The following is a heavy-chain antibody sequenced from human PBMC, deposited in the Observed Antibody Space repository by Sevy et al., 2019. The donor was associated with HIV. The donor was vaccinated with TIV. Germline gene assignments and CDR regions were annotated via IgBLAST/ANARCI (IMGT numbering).Heavy chain of an antibody. CDR2: ISYDGSDK. CDR1: GFALSNYYA. V-gene: IGHV3-30-3*01. Sequence: GGSLRLSCAASGFALSNYYAMHWVRQAPGKGLEWVALISYDGSDKYYADQVKGRFTISRDNFKNTLYLQMNSGTTEDKAVYYWTTTRANYVDHYFYYAMDVWGQGTTVTVSS. J-gene: IGHJ6*02. CDR3: TTTRANYVDHYFYYAMDV. D-gene: IGHD4-17*01.